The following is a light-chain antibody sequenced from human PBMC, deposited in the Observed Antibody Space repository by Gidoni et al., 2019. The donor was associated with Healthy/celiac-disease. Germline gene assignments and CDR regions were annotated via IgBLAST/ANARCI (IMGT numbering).Light chain of an antibody. J-gene: IGLJ1*01. V-gene: IGLV2-14*01. CDR3: SSYTSSSTLV. Sequence: QSALTQPASVSVSPGQSITISCTGTSSDVGGYNYVSWYQQTPGKAPKLMIDDVSTRPSGVSNRFSGSKYGNTASLTISGLQDEDEADYYCSSYTSSSTLVFGTGTKVTVL. CDR1: SSDVGGYNY. CDR2: DVS.